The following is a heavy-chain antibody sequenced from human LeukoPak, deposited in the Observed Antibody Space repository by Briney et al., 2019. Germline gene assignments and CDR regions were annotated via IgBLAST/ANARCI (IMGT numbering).Heavy chain of an antibody. D-gene: IGHD1-14*01. J-gene: IGHJ4*02. CDR2: ISSSSSTI. CDR3: ARGAKLIRTSYYFDY. Sequence: GGSLRLSCAASGFTFSSYWMNWVRQAPGKGLEWVSYISSSSSTIYYADSVKGRFTISRDNAKNSLYLQMNSLRAEDTAVYYCARGAKLIRTSYYFDYWGQGTLATVSS. V-gene: IGHV3-48*01. CDR1: GFTFSSYW.